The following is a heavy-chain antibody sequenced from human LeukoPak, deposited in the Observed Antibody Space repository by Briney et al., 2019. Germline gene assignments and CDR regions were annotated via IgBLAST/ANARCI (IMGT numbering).Heavy chain of an antibody. Sequence: GGSLRLSCAASGFTVSSNYMSWVRQAPGKGLEWVAVISCDGSNKYYADSVKGRFTISRDNSKNTLYLQMNSLRAEDTAVYYCARDRPRQWQPFDYWGQGTLVTVSS. D-gene: IGHD6-19*01. V-gene: IGHV3-30*03. CDR1: GFTVSSNY. CDR3: ARDRPRQWQPFDY. J-gene: IGHJ4*02. CDR2: ISCDGSNK.